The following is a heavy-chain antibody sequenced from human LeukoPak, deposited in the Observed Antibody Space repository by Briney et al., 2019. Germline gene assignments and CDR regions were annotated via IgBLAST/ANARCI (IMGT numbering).Heavy chain of an antibody. CDR3: ARDFSGSLDY. CDR1: GFSFNNYR. V-gene: IGHV3-7*01. CDR2: IKQDGSEI. J-gene: IGHJ4*02. D-gene: IGHD1-26*01. Sequence: PGGSLRLSCAASGFSFNNYRMNWVRQAPGKGLEWVAHIKQDGSEIYYVASVKGRFTISRDNANNSLYLQMNNLRAEDTAVYYCARDFSGSLDYWGQGTLVTVSS.